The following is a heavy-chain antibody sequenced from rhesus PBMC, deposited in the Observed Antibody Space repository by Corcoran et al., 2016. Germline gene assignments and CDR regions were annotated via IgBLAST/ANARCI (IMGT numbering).Heavy chain of an antibody. CDR3: ARGHNWNYGAFDF. J-gene: IGHJ3*01. V-gene: IGHV4-127*01. CDR1: GDSISSGYG. D-gene: IGHD1-26*01. Sequence: QVQLQESGPGLVKPSETLSLTCAVSGDSISSGYGWSWIRQHPGKGLEWIGYIGGSSGSTNYNPSLKSRVTISKYPSKNQFSLKLSSVTAADTAVYYCARGHNWNYGAFDFWGQGLRVTVSS. CDR2: IGGSSGST.